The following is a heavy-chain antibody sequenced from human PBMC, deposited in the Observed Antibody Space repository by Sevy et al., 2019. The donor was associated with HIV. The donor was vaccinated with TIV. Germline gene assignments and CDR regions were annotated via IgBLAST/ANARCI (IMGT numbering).Heavy chain of an antibody. J-gene: IGHJ4*02. D-gene: IGHD3-3*01. CDR3: ARGKHISDYYGSFDY. CDR1: GFAVNSNF. Sequence: GGSLRLSCAASGFAVNSNFMSWVRQAPGKGLEWVSVIYIGGSTYYADSVKGRFTISRDNSKNTLYLQMNSLRAEDTAVYYCARGKHISDYYGSFDYWGQGTLVTVSS. V-gene: IGHV3-53*01. CDR2: IYIGGST.